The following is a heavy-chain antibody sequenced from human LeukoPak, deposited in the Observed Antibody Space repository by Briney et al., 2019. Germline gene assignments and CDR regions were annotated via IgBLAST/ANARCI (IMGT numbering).Heavy chain of an antibody. CDR3: ATDYGSGYYVFDY. CDR1: GYTLTELS. V-gene: IGHV1-24*01. D-gene: IGHD3-22*01. CDR2: FDPEDGET. J-gene: IGHJ4*02. Sequence: ASVKVSCKVSGYTLTELSMHWVRQAPGKGLEWMGGFDPEDGETIYAQKFQGRVTMTEDTSTDTAYMELSSLRSEDTVVYYCATDYGSGYYVFDYWGQGTLVTVSS.